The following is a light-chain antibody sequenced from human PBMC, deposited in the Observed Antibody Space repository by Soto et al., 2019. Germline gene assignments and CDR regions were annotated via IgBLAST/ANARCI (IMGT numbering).Light chain of an antibody. CDR3: QQYKNWPHFT. J-gene: IGKJ3*01. V-gene: IGKV3-15*01. CDR1: QSVSTK. Sequence: EIVMTQSPATLSVSPGERATLSCRASQSVSTKLAWYRHKPGQAPRLLIYGASTRATGIPARFSGSGSGTEFTLTINSLQSEDCAVYYCQQYKNWPHFTFGPGTTVDIK. CDR2: GAS.